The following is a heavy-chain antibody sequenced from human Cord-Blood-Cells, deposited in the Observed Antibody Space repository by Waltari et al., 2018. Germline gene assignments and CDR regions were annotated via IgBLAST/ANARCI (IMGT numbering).Heavy chain of an antibody. Sequence: QVQLVQSGAEVKKPGSSVKVSCKASGGPFSSYAISWVRQAPGQGLEWMGGIIPIFGTANYAQKFQGRVTITADESTSTAYMELSSLRSEDTAVYYCARRSGSYANPTSYYFDYWGQGTLVTVSS. CDR1: GGPFSSYA. J-gene: IGHJ4*02. D-gene: IGHD1-26*01. CDR3: ARRSGSYANPTSYYFDY. CDR2: IIPIFGTA. V-gene: IGHV1-69*01.